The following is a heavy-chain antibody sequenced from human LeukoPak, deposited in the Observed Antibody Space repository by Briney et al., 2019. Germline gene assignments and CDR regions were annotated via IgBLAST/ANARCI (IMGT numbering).Heavy chain of an antibody. D-gene: IGHD2-2*01. CDR1: GFTFNNYA. CDR3: AKGRGYQPPLRYFDY. J-gene: IGHJ4*02. Sequence: GGSLRLSCAASGFTFNNYAMSWVRQAPGEGLEWVSAISSAGGTTYYADSVKGRFTISRDNSKNTLYLQMNSLRAEDTAVYYCAKGRGYQPPLRYFDYWGQGTLVTVSS. V-gene: IGHV3-23*01. CDR2: ISSAGGTT.